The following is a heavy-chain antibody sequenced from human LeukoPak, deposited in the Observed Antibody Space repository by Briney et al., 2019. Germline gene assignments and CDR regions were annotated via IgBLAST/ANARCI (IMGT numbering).Heavy chain of an antibody. Sequence: VKVSXKASGYTFTGYYMHWVRQAPGQGLEWMGRINPNSGGTNYAQKFQGRVTMTRDTSISTAYMELSRLRSDDTAVYYCARGGRYSYGPFDPWGQGTLVTVSS. J-gene: IGHJ5*02. D-gene: IGHD5-18*01. CDR1: GYTFTGYY. V-gene: IGHV1-2*06. CDR3: ARGGRYSYGPFDP. CDR2: INPNSGGT.